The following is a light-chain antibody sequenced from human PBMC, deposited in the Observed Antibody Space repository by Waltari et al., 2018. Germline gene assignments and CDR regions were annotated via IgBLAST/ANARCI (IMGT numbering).Light chain of an antibody. CDR2: DAS. V-gene: IGKV1-33*01. CDR3: HQYGNLPYT. Sequence: DFQMTQSPSSLSASVGDRVPITCPASQDISNYLNWYQQKPGKAPKLLIYDASNLQTGVPSRFSGGGSGTDFTFTISSLQPEDIATYYCHQYGNLPYTFGQGTKLEIK. J-gene: IGKJ2*01. CDR1: QDISNY.